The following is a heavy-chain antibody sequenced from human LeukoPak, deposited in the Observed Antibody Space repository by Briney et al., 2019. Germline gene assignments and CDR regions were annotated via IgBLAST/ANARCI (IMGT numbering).Heavy chain of an antibody. V-gene: IGHV3-30*03. CDR3: ASEGLGLGSSFSAWFDP. CDR2: VSSSSGTTT. D-gene: IGHD3-10*01. Sequence: PGGSLRLSCAASGFTFSDHHMDWVRQAPGKGLEWMAVVSSSSGTTTYYADSVKGRFTISRDNSKNTVYLQMNSLRPEDTAVYYCASEGLGLGSSFSAWFDPWGQGTLVTVSS. CDR1: GFTFSDHH. J-gene: IGHJ5*02.